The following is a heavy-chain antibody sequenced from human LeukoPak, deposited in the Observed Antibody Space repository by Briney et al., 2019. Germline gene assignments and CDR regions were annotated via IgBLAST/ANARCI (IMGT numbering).Heavy chain of an antibody. CDR1: GFTFSSYA. J-gene: IGHJ2*01. CDR2: ISSSGGST. D-gene: IGHD2-21*02. V-gene: IGHV3-23*01. Sequence: PGGSLGLSCAASGFTFSSYAVSWVRQAPGKGLEWVSAISSSGGSTYYADSVRGRFTISRDNSKSTLYLQMNSLRAEDTAVYYCAKDQGGDYSWYLDLWGRGTLVTVSS. CDR3: AKDQGGDYSWYLDL.